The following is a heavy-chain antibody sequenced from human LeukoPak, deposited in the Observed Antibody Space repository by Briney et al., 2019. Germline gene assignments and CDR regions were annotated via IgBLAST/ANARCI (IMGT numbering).Heavy chain of an antibody. CDR2: ISSSSSYI. D-gene: IGHD2-15*01. J-gene: IGHJ3*02. V-gene: IGHV3-21*01. Sequence: GGSLRLSCAASGFTFSSYSMNWVRQAQGKGLEWVSSISSSSSYIYYADSVKGRFTISRDNAKNSLYLQMNSLRAEDTAVYYCARDRGGLDAFDIWGQGTMVTVSS. CDR1: GFTFSSYS. CDR3: ARDRGGLDAFDI.